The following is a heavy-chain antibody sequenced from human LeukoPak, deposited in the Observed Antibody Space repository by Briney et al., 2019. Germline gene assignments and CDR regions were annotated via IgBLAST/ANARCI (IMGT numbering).Heavy chain of an antibody. J-gene: IGHJ4*02. CDR1: GGSISSGDYS. Sequence: PSQTLSLTCAVSGGSISSGDYSWSWIRQPPGEGLEWIGFIYNSGNTYYNPSLKSRVTLSVDTSKNQFSLNLSSVTAADTAVYYCARTAYDSSDFYRFDYWGQGALVTVSS. D-gene: IGHD3-22*01. CDR3: ARTAYDSSDFYRFDY. CDR2: IYNSGNT. V-gene: IGHV4-30-4*07.